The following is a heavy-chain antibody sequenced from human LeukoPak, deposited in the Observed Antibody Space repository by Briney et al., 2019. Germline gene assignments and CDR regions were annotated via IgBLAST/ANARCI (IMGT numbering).Heavy chain of an antibody. V-gene: IGHV1-8*01. CDR1: GYTFTSYD. CDR2: LNPTCGNT. J-gene: IGHJ4*02. Sequence: ASVKVSCKPSGYTFTSYDINWVRQAPGQGVEWVGWLNPTCGNTGCAQKFQGRVTITRNTSISTAYMELSSLRSEDTAVYYCARGSPGGYCSGGSCPFFDSWGQGTLVTVSS. D-gene: IGHD2-15*01. CDR3: ARGSPGGYCSGGSCPFFDS.